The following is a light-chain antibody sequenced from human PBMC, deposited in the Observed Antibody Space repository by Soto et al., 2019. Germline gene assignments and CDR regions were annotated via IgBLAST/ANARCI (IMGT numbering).Light chain of an antibody. J-gene: IGLJ2*01. V-gene: IGLV2-23*02. Sequence: QSVLTQPASVSGSPGQSITISCSGTNSDIGAFNYVSWYQQHPHKAPKLIIYEVNKRPSGVSNRFSGSKSGNTASLTISGLQAEDEADYYCCSYASSNTLVVGGGTKLTVL. CDR3: CSYASSNTLV. CDR2: EVN. CDR1: NSDIGAFNY.